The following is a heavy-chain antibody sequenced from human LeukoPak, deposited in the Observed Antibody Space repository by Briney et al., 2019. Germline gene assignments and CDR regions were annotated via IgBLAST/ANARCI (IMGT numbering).Heavy chain of an antibody. V-gene: IGHV5-51*01. J-gene: IGHJ3*02. Sequence: GESLKISCKGSGYSFTSYWIGWVRQMPGKGLEWMGIIYPGDSDTRYSPSIQGQVTISADKSSSTAYLQWSSLKASDTAMYYCARHRVGIYSRNHAFDIWGQGTMVTVSS. CDR3: ARHRVGIYSRNHAFDI. CDR2: IYPGDSDT. D-gene: IGHD1-26*01. CDR1: GYSFTSYW.